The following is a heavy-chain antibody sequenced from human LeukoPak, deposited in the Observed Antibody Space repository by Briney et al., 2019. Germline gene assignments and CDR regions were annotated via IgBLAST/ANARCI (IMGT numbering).Heavy chain of an antibody. Sequence: GGSLRLSCAASGFTFSTYAMSWVRQAPGKGLEWVSTISGSGGNTYYADSVKGRFTIARDNSKNTLNLQMNSLRAEDTAVYYCAKDEVVGATSDCWGQGTRVTVSS. V-gene: IGHV3-23*01. D-gene: IGHD1-26*01. CDR2: ISGSGGNT. J-gene: IGHJ4*02. CDR1: GFTFSTYA. CDR3: AKDEVVGATSDC.